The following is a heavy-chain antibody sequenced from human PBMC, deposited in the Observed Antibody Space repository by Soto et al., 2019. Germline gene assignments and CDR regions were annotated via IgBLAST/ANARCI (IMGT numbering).Heavy chain of an antibody. CDR2: IYPGETDI. V-gene: IGHV5-51*01. CDR1: GYTFTKYW. D-gene: IGHD2-15*01. Sequence: GESLKISCKGSGYTFTKYWVGWVRQMPGRGLEWMAIIYPGETDIRYSPSFQGQVTISVDNSINTAYLQWSSLKASDTALYFCARQVMVTATIGAFDVWGQGTEVTVSS. J-gene: IGHJ3*01. CDR3: ARQVMVTATIGAFDV.